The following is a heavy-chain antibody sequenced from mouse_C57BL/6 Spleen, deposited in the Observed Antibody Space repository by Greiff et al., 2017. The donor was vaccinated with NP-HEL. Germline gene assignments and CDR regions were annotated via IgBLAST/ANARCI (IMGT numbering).Heavy chain of an antibody. CDR2: INPNNGGT. Sequence: EVQLQQSGPELVKPGASVKISCKASGYTFTDYYMNWVKQSHGKSLEWIGDINPNNGGTSYNQKFKGKATLTVDKSSSTAYMELRSLTSEDSAVYYCARTGEGAMDYWGQGTSVTVSS. J-gene: IGHJ4*01. V-gene: IGHV1-26*01. CDR3: ARTGEGAMDY. CDR1: GYTFTDYY.